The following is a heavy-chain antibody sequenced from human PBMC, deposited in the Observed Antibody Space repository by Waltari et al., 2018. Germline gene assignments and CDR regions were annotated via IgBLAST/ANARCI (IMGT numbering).Heavy chain of an antibody. V-gene: IGHV1-18*01. Sequence: QVQLVQSGAEVKKPGASVKVSCKASGYTFTSYGISCVRQAPGQGLEWMGGISAYNGNTNYAQKLQGRVTMTTDTSTSTAYMELRSLRSDDTAVYYCARSDYYYDSSGYYDYWGQGTLVTVSS. J-gene: IGHJ4*02. CDR2: ISAYNGNT. CDR1: GYTFTSYG. CDR3: ARSDYYYDSSGYYDY. D-gene: IGHD3-22*01.